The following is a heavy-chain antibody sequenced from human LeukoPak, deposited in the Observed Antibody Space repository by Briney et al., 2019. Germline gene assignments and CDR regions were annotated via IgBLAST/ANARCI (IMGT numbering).Heavy chain of an antibody. Sequence: SETLSLTCTVSGGSISSYYWSWIRQPPGKELEWIGYIYYSGSTNYNPSLKSRVTISVDTSKNQFPLKLSSVTAADTAVYYCARHAQHYYDSSGYLDIWGQGTMVTVSS. V-gene: IGHV4-59*08. CDR2: IYYSGST. J-gene: IGHJ3*02. CDR1: GGSISSYY. D-gene: IGHD3-22*01. CDR3: ARHAQHYYDSSGYLDI.